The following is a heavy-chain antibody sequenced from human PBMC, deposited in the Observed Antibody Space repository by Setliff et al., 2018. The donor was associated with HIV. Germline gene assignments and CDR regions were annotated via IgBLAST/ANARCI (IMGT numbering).Heavy chain of an antibody. V-gene: IGHV4-38-2*02. Sequence: PSETLSLTCTVSGDSTSSDFYWGWIRQPPGKGLEWIGSIYHSGNTYYMPSLQSRVTISVDMSKNQFSLNLNSVTAADTAVYYCARGQGCGGGCHYAFEMWGQGTMVTVS. CDR2: IYHSGNT. CDR1: GDSTSSDFY. D-gene: IGHD2-21*02. J-gene: IGHJ3*02. CDR3: ARGQGCGGGCHYAFEM.